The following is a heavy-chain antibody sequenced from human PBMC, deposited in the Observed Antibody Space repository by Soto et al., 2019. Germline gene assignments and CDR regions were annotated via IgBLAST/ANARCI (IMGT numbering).Heavy chain of an antibody. J-gene: IGHJ4*02. CDR3: AKEQRDSSWYFDY. Sequence: QVQLVESGGGVVQPGRSLRLSCEASGFTFSSYGMHWVRQAPGKGLEGVAVISYDGSNKYYADSVKGRFTISRDNSKNTLYLQMNSLRAEDTAVYYCAKEQRDSSWYFDYWGQGTLVTVSS. CDR1: GFTFSSYG. CDR2: ISYDGSNK. D-gene: IGHD6-13*01. V-gene: IGHV3-30*18.